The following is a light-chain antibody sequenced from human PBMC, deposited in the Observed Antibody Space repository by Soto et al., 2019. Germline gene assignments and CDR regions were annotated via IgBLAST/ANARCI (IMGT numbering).Light chain of an antibody. J-gene: IGKJ2*01. CDR3: PQRSDWPPT. CDR1: QSVSSY. Sequence: EIVLTQSPATLSLSPGERATLSCRASQSVSSYLAWYQQKPGQAPRLLIYDASNRATGIPARFSGSGSGTDFTLTISSLEPEDFAVYYCPQRSDWPPTFGQGTKVDI. V-gene: IGKV3-11*01. CDR2: DAS.